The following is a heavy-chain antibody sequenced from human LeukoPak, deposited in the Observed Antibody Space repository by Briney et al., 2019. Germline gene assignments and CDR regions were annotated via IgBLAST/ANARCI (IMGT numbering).Heavy chain of an antibody. V-gene: IGHV1-46*01. CDR2: INPSGGST. D-gene: IGHD2-2*02. CDR1: GYTFTSYY. CDR3: ARDSNCSSTSCYTPIYY. Sequence: ASVKVSCKASGYTFTSYYMHWVRQAPGQGLEWMGIINPSGGSTSYAQKFQGRVTMTRDTSTSTVYMELSSLRSEDTAVYYCARDSNCSSTSCYTPIYYWGQGTLVTVSS. J-gene: IGHJ4*02.